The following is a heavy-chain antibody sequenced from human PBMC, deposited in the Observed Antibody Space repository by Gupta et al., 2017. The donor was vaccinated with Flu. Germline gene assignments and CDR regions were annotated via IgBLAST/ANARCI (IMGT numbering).Heavy chain of an antibody. CDR1: GFTFDDYA. Sequence: EVQLVESGGGLVQPGRSLRLSCAASGFTFDDYAMHWVRQAPGKGLEWVSGISWNSGSIGYADSVKGRFTISRDNAKNSLYLQMNSLRAEDTALYYCAKDTGSNIVGATIHYWGQGTLVTVSS. CDR2: ISWNSGSI. D-gene: IGHD1-26*01. CDR3: AKDTGSNIVGATIHY. V-gene: IGHV3-9*01. J-gene: IGHJ4*02.